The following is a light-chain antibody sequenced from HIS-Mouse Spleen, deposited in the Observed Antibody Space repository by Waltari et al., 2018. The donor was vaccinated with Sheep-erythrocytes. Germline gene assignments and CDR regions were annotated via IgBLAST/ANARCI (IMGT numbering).Light chain of an antibody. V-gene: IGKV3-20*01. J-gene: IGKJ4*01. CDR1: QSVSSSY. Sequence: EIVLTQSPGTLSLSPGERATLSCRASQSVSSSYVACYQEKPGQAPRQPTYGASSRATGIPDRFSGSWSGTGFTLNTSRLETEDFAVYYCQQHGSSPPLTFGGGTKVEIK. CDR2: GAS. CDR3: QQHGSSPPLT.